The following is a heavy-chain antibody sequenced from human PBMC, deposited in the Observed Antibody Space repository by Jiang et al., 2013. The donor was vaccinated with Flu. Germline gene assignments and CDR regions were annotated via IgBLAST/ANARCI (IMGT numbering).Heavy chain of an antibody. Sequence: LVESGGGLVQPGRSLRLSCAASGFTFDDYAMHWVRQAPGKGLEWVSGISWNSGSIGYADSVKGRFTISRDNAKNSLYLQMNSLRAEDTALYYCAKDTLYDVRSGGSCYDHWGQGTLVTVSS. J-gene: IGHJ4*02. CDR3: AKDTLYDVRSGGSCYDH. D-gene: IGHD2-15*01. CDR2: ISWNSGSI. V-gene: IGHV3-9*01. CDR1: GFTFDDYA.